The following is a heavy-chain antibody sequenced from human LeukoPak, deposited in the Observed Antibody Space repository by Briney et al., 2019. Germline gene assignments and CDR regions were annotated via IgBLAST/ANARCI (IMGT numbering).Heavy chain of an antibody. D-gene: IGHD5-24*01. CDR3: ARHVTISGPYDASDI. CDR2: IYYSGGT. Sequence: PSETLSLTCTVSGGSISSYYWSWIRQPPGKGLEWIGYIYYSGGTDYNPSLKSRVTISVDTSKNQFSLKLRSVTAADTAVYYCARHVTISGPYDASDIWGQGTMVTVSP. CDR1: GGSISSYY. V-gene: IGHV4-59*08. J-gene: IGHJ3*02.